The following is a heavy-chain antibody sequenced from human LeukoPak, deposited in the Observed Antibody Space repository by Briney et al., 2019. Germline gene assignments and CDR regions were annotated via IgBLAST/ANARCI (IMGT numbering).Heavy chain of an antibody. V-gene: IGHV4-39*07. CDR1: GDSISRSDSY. CDR2: IYYSGRT. Sequence: PSETLSLTCSVSGDSISRSDSYWDWIRQPPGKGLEWIGTIYYSGRTYYSPSLKSRATMSVDTPNNQFSLKLSSVTAADTAVYYCARDRESYSDYWGQGTLVTVSS. J-gene: IGHJ4*02. D-gene: IGHD1-26*01. CDR3: ARDRESYSDY.